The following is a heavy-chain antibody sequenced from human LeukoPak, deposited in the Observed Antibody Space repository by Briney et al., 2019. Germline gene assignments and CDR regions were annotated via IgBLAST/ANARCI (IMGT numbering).Heavy chain of an antibody. V-gene: IGHV1-18*01. CDR3: AVGNYYDSSGYAFDI. J-gene: IGHJ3*02. D-gene: IGHD3-22*01. CDR1: GYTFTSYG. CDR2: ISAYNGNT. Sequence: ASVKVSCKASGYTFTSYGISWVRQAPGQGLEWMGWISAYNGNTNYAQKFQGRVTITADESTSTAYMELSSLRSEDTAVYYCAVGNYYDSSGYAFDIWGQGTMVTVSS.